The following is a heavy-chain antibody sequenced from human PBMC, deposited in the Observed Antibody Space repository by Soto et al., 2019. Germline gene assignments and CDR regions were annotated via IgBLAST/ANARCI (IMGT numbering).Heavy chain of an antibody. V-gene: IGHV3-11*06. D-gene: IGHD1-26*01. J-gene: IGHJ3*02. CDR3: ARWYSGSYLLVLDAFDI. Sequence: GGSLRLSCAASGFTFSDYYMSWIRQAPGKGLEWVPYISSSSSYTNYADSVKGRFTISRDNAKNSLYLQMNSLRAEDTAVYYCARWYSGSYLLVLDAFDIWGQGTMVTVSS. CDR1: GFTFSDYY. CDR2: ISSSSSYT.